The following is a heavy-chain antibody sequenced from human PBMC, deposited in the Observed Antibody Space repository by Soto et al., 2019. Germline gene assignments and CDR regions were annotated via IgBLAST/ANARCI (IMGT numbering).Heavy chain of an antibody. CDR2: IYYSGST. V-gene: IGHV4-39*01. D-gene: IGHD2-21*02. J-gene: IGHJ6*02. CDR1: GGSISSSSYY. CDR3: ARLFFGDLSMDV. Sequence: PSETLSLTCTVSGGSISSSSYYWGWIRQPPGKGLEWIGSIYYSGSTYYNPSLKSRVTISVDTSKNQFSLKLSSVTAADTAVYYCARLFFGDLSMDVWGQGTTVTGLL.